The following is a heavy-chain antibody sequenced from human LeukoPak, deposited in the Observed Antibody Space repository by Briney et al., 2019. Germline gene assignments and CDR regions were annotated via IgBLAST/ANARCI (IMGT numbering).Heavy chain of an antibody. CDR1: GFTFRSYW. J-gene: IGHJ4*02. D-gene: IGHD1-26*01. Sequence: GGSLRLSCAVSGFTFRSYWMHWVRQVPGKGLVWVSRINRDGSSRTYADSVEGRFTISRDNAKNTLYLQMNSLRADDTAVYYCTREVSGSSYFEYWGQGTLVTVSS. CDR3: TREVSGSSYFEY. V-gene: IGHV3-74*01. CDR2: INRDGSSR.